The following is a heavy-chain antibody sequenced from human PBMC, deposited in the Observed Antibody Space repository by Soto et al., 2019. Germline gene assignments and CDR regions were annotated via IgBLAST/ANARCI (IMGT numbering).Heavy chain of an antibody. D-gene: IGHD1-26*01. CDR1: GFTFSNYG. Sequence: QGQLVESGGGVVQPGRSLRLSCAASGFTFSNYGMHWVRQAPGKGLEWVAVISYDGSNKYYADSVKGRFTISRDYSKKTLYLQMNSLRAEDTAVYYCAKDRCSGSSRLGTFDICGQGIMVTVAS. V-gene: IGHV3-30*18. J-gene: IGHJ3*02. CDR2: ISYDGSNK. CDR3: AKDRCSGSSRLGTFDI.